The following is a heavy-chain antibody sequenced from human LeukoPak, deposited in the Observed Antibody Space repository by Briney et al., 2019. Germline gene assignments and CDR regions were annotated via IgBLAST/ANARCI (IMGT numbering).Heavy chain of an antibody. CDR3: ARASSGWFVPLDY. V-gene: IGHV1-69*06. CDR2: IIPIFGTA. J-gene: IGHJ4*02. Sequence: GSSVKVSCKASGGTFSSYAISWVRQAPGRGLEWMGGIIPIFGTANYAQKFQGRVTITADKSTSTAYMELSSLRSENTAVYYCARASSGWFVPLDYWGQGTLVTVSS. D-gene: IGHD6-19*01. CDR1: GGTFSSYA.